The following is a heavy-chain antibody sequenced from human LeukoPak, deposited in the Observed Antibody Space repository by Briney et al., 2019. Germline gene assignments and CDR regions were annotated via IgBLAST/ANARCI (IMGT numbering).Heavy chain of an antibody. CDR3: ARLGIQLWGPEFDY. CDR2: INPSGGST. V-gene: IGHV1-46*01. Sequence: GASVKVSCKASGYTFTSYGISWVRQAPGQGLEWMGIINPSGGSTSYAQKFQGRVTMTRDTSTSTVYMELSSLRSEDTAVYYCARLGIQLWGPEFDYWGQGTLVTVSS. J-gene: IGHJ4*02. D-gene: IGHD5-18*01. CDR1: GYTFTSYG.